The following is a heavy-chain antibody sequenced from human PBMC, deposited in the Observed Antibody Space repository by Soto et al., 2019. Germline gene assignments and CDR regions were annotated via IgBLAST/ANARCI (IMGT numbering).Heavy chain of an antibody. CDR3: ARSLNWNDRTYWFDP. J-gene: IGHJ5*02. CDR2: IYTSGST. Sequence: PSETLSLTCTVSGGSISSYYWIWIRQPAGKGLEWIGRIYTSGSTNYNPSLKSRVTMSVDTSKNQFSLKLSSVTAADTAVYYCARSLNWNDRTYWFDPWGQGTLVTVSS. CDR1: GGSISSYY. D-gene: IGHD1-20*01. V-gene: IGHV4-4*07.